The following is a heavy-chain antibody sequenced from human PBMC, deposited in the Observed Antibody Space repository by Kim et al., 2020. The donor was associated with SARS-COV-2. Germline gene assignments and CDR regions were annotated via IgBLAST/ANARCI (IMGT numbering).Heavy chain of an antibody. CDR3: ARVSRFRAGTYDYFYYAMDV. V-gene: IGHV3-74*01. CDR2: MNSDGSSR. Sequence: GSLRLSCAASGFTFNTYWMHWVRQAPGKGLVWVARMNSDGSSRGYVDSVKGRFTISRDNAKNTLYLQMNSLRVDDTAVYFCARVSRFRAGTYDYFYYAMDVWGQGTTVTVSS. CDR1: GFTFNTYW. D-gene: IGHD3-10*01. J-gene: IGHJ6*02.